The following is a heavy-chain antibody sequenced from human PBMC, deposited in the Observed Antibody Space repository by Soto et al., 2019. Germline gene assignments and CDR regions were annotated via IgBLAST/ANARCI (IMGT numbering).Heavy chain of an antibody. CDR1: GYTFTGYY. V-gene: IGHV1-2*04. Sequence: ASVKVSCKASGYTFTGYYMHWVRQAPGQGLECMGWINPNSGGTNYAQKFQGWVTMTRATSISASYVALSWLRSHDTPLNPCPGDLGDSSGYYYFTLRYWRQETLVSVCS. J-gene: IGHJ4*02. CDR3: PGDLGDSSGYYYFTLRY. D-gene: IGHD3-22*01. CDR2: INPNSGGT.